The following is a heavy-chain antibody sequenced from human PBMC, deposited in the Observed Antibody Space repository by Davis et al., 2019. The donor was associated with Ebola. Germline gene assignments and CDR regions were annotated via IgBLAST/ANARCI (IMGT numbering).Heavy chain of an antibody. CDR1: GYSFASYW. J-gene: IGHJ5*02. CDR3: ARIKGMTFNWFDP. V-gene: IGHV5-51*01. CDR2: INPGDSDT. Sequence: KVSCKGSGYSFASYWIGWVRQMPGKGLEWMGIINPGDSDTRYSPSFQGQVIMSADKSISTAYLQWSSLKASDTAMYYCARIKGMTFNWFDPWGQGTLVTVSS.